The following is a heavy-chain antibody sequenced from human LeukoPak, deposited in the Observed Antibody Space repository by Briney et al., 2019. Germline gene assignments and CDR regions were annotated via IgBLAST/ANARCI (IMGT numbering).Heavy chain of an antibody. Sequence: GGSLRLSCAASGFTFSTYWMSWVRQAPGKGLEWVANIKQDGSEKYYVDSVKGRFTISRDNAKNSLYLQMNSLRAEDTAVYYCARDGDYGDRTRRCFDYWGQGTLVTVSS. D-gene: IGHD4-17*01. CDR3: ARDGDYGDRTRRCFDY. CDR2: IKQDGSEK. J-gene: IGHJ4*02. V-gene: IGHV3-7*01. CDR1: GFTFSTYW.